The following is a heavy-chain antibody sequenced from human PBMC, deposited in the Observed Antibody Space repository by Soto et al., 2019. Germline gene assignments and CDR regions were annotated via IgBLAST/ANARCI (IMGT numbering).Heavy chain of an antibody. CDR2: IYHSGST. J-gene: IGHJ4*02. Sequence: QVQLQESGPGLVKPSGTLSLTCAVSGGSITSSNWWHWVRQPPGKGLEWIGEIYHSGSTNCNPSLKSRVTISVDKSNNQFSLKLSSVTAADTAVYYCARDTGVTRSFDYWGQGTLVTVSS. D-gene: IGHD3-10*01. CDR3: ARDTGVTRSFDY. V-gene: IGHV4-4*02. CDR1: GGSITSSNW.